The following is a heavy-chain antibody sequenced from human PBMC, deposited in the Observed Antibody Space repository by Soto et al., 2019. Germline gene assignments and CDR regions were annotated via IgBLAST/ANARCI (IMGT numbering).Heavy chain of an antibody. CDR3: ARVGQTYYDYIWGSYFDY. CDR2: IYYSGST. D-gene: IGHD3-16*01. J-gene: IGHJ4*02. Sequence: SETLSLTCTVSGGSISSYYWSWIRQPPGKGLEWIGYIYYSGSTNYNPSLKSRVTISVDTSKNQFSLKLSSVTAADTAVYYCARVGQTYYDYIWGSYFDYWGQGPPVTVSS. V-gene: IGHV4-59*01. CDR1: GGSISSYY.